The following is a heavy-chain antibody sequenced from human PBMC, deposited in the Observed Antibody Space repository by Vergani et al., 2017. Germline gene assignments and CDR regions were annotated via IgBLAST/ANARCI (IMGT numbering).Heavy chain of an antibody. CDR2: IYSGGST. V-gene: IGHV3-66*01. Sequence: EVQLVESGGGLVQPGGSLRLSCAASGFTVSSNYMSWVRQAPGKGLEWVSVIYSGGSTYYADSVKGRFTISRDNSKNTLYLQMNSLRAEDTAVYYCARDPVGYGDDGGWKYWGQGTLVTVSS. J-gene: IGHJ4*02. D-gene: IGHD4-17*01. CDR1: GFTVSSNY. CDR3: ARDPVGYGDDGGWKY.